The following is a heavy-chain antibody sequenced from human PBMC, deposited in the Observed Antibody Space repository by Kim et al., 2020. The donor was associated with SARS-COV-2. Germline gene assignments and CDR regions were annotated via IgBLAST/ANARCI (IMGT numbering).Heavy chain of an antibody. D-gene: IGHD6-19*01. CDR1: GGSISSHY. V-gene: IGHV4-59*11. J-gene: IGHJ5*02. CDR3: ARGPSAWRFDP. Sequence: SETLSLTCSVSGGSISSHYWSWIRRPPGDGLELLGYIYFTGSTNYNPSLNSRVTISVDTSKNQFFLKVTSVTAADTAVYYCARGPSAWRFDPWGQGTLV. CDR2: IYFTGST.